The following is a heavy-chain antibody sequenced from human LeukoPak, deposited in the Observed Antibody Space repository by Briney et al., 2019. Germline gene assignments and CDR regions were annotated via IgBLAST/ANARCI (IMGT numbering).Heavy chain of an antibody. Sequence: GGSLRLSCAASGFTFSNYGMPWVRQAPGKGLEWVAIIWYDGSNEYYADSVKGRFTISRDTSKNTLYLQMNSLRAEDTAVYYCARDRGTYYGDYWGQGTLVTVSS. J-gene: IGHJ4*02. D-gene: IGHD1-26*01. CDR3: ARDRGTYYGDY. V-gene: IGHV3-33*01. CDR2: IWYDGSNE. CDR1: GFTFSNYG.